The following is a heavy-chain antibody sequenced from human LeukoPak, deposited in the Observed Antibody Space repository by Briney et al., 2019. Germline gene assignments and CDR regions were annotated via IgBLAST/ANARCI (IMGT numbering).Heavy chain of an antibody. D-gene: IGHD4-17*01. V-gene: IGHV3-21*01. CDR3: ARDQTYGDYWYFDL. CDR1: RFTYSSYS. Sequence: GGALRLSRAASRFTYSSYSMNWVRQAPGKGREWVSPISSSSSYIYYANAVKGRFTNTRDNAKNSLYLQMNSLRAEDTAVYYCARDQTYGDYWYFDLWGRGTLVTVSP. J-gene: IGHJ2*01. CDR2: ISSSSSYI.